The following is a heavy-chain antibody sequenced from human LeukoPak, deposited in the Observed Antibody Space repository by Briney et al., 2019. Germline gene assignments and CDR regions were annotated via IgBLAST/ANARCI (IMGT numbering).Heavy chain of an antibody. V-gene: IGHV1-24*01. J-gene: IGHJ4*02. D-gene: IGHD3-22*01. CDR3: ATSGNPSDYYDSSGYYY. CDR1: GYTLTELS. CDR2: FDPEDGET. Sequence: ASVKASCKVSGYTLTELSMHWVRQAPGKGLEWMGGFDPEDGETIYAQKFQGRVTMTEDTSTDTAYMELSSLRSEDTAVYYCATSGNPSDYYDSSGYYYWGQGTLVTVSS.